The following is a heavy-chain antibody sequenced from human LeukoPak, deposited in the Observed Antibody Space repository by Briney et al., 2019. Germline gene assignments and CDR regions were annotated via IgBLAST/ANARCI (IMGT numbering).Heavy chain of an antibody. J-gene: IGHJ3*01. D-gene: IGHD6-6*01. V-gene: IGHV3-21*04. CDR2: ISTGSTYI. CDR1: GFTFSSYT. Sequence: PGGSLRLSCAASGFTFSSYTMNWVRQAPGKGLEWVSSISTGSTYIYYADAVKGRFTISRDNAKNSLYLQINSLRAEDTAVYYCARSSYSSSSSVWGQGTMVTVSS. CDR3: ARSSYSSSSSV.